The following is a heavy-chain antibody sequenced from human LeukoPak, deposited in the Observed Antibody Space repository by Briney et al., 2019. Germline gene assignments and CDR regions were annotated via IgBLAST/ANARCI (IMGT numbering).Heavy chain of an antibody. CDR2: IIPIFGTA. J-gene: IGHJ6*02. Sequence: ASVKVSCKASGGTFSSYAISWVRQAPGQGLEWMGGIIPIFGTANYAQKFQGRVTITADESTSTAYMELSSLRSEDTAVYYCARGGVASYYYYGMDVWGQGTTVTVSS. CDR3: ARGGVASYYYYGMDV. V-gene: IGHV1-69*13. CDR1: GGTFSSYA. D-gene: IGHD1-26*01.